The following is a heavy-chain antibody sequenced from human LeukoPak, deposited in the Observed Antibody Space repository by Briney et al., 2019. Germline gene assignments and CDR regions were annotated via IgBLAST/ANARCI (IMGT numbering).Heavy chain of an antibody. J-gene: IGHJ3*02. D-gene: IGHD2-21*02. CDR1: GFTFSSYA. V-gene: IGHV3-23*01. Sequence: GGSLRLSCAASGFTFSSYAMSWVRQAPGKGLEWVSAISGSGGSTYHADSVKGRFTISRDNSKNTLYLQMNSLRAEDTAVYYCAKDGSNCGGDCYFPTDAFDIWGQGTMVTVSS. CDR2: ISGSGGST. CDR3: AKDGSNCGGDCYFPTDAFDI.